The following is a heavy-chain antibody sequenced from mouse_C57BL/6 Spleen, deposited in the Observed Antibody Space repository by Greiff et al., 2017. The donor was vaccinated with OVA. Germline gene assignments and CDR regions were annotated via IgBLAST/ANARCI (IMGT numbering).Heavy chain of an antibody. J-gene: IGHJ2*01. CDR3: ESGIQDAAQADLDY. D-gene: IGHD3-2*02. V-gene: IGHV1-53*01. Sequence: VQLQQSGTELVKPGASVKLSCKASGYNFTSYWMHWVKQRPGQGLEWIGNINPSNGGTNYHAKFKGKATLTVDKSSITAYMQYRSLRSEDSEVYSGESGIQDAAQADLDYWGQGTTLTVSS. CDR1: GYNFTSYW. CDR2: INPSNGGT.